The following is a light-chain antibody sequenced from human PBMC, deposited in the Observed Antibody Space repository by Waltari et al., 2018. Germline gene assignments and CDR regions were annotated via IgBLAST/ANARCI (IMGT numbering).Light chain of an antibody. CDR3: HQRSDWGT. Sequence: EIVLTQSPATLSLSPGERATLSCRASQSVSSYLAWYQQKPGQAPRLLIYDASNRATGIPARFSGSGSGTEFTLTISSLEPEDFAVYYCHQRSDWGTFGGGTKVEI. CDR1: QSVSSY. V-gene: IGKV3-11*01. CDR2: DAS. J-gene: IGKJ4*01.